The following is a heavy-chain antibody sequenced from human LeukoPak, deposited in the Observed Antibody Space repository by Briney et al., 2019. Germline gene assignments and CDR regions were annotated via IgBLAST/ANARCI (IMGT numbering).Heavy chain of an antibody. J-gene: IGHJ6*04. V-gene: IGHV1-24*01. D-gene: IGHD2-15*01. CDR1: GYTLTELS. Sequence: ASVKVSCKVSGYTLTELSMHWVRQAPGKGLEWMGGFDPEDGETIYAQKFQGRVTMTEDTSTDTAYVELSSLRSEDTAVYYCAAVLYCSGGSCYLPYYYGMDVWGKGTTVTVSS. CDR3: AAVLYCSGGSCYLPYYYGMDV. CDR2: FDPEDGET.